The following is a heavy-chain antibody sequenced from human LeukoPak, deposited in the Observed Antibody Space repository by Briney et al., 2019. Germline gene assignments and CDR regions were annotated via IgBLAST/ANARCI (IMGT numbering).Heavy chain of an antibody. V-gene: IGHV3-7*01. Sequence: GGSLRLSCAASGFTFSSYWMSWVRQAPGKGLEWVANIKQDGSEKYYVDSVKGRFTISRDNAKNSLYLQMNSLRAEDTAVYYCARERYYDILTGYYRYWYFDLWGRGTLVTVSS. CDR2: IKQDGSEK. D-gene: IGHD3-9*01. CDR1: GFTFSSYW. J-gene: IGHJ2*01. CDR3: ARERYYDILTGYYRYWYFDL.